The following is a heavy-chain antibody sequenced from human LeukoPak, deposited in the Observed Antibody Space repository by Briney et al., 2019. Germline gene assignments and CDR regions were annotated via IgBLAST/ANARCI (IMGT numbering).Heavy chain of an antibody. D-gene: IGHD3-3*01. J-gene: IGHJ3*01. CDR1: GGSISSYY. CDR2: IYYSGST. V-gene: IGHV4-59*01. CDR3: ARGNYDFWSGYFTGDAFYF. Sequence: SETLSLTCTVSGGSISSYYWSWIRQPPGKGLERIGHIYYSGSTNYNPSLKSRVTISVDTSKNQFSLKLSSVTAADTAVYYCARGNYDFWSGYFTGDAFYFWGQGTMVTVSS.